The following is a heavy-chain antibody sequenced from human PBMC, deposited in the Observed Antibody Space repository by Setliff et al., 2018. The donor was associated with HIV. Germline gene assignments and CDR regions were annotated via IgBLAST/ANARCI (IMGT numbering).Heavy chain of an antibody. CDR2: INHSGST. D-gene: IGHD3-3*01. Sequence: SETLSLTCAVYGGAFSGYYWSWIRQPPGKGLEWIGEINHSGSTHYNPSLKSRFTISVDTSKSQFSLKLSSVTAADTAVYYCARDRVHNPSYNFWSGPTNYYYYMDVWGKGTTVTVSS. V-gene: IGHV4-34*01. CDR3: ARDRVHNPSYNFWSGPTNYYYYMDV. J-gene: IGHJ6*03. CDR1: GGAFSGYY.